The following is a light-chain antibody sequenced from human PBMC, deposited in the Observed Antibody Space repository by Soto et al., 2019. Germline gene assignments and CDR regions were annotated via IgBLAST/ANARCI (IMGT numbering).Light chain of an antibody. Sequence: EIVMTQSPATLSVSPGERATLSCRASQSVSNNLAWYQQKPGQAPRLLIYGESTRATGIPARFSGSGSGTEFTLSISSLQTEECSVYYCQQYNNWVFTFGPGTKVDIK. J-gene: IGKJ3*01. V-gene: IGKV3-15*01. CDR2: GES. CDR3: QQYNNWVFT. CDR1: QSVSNN.